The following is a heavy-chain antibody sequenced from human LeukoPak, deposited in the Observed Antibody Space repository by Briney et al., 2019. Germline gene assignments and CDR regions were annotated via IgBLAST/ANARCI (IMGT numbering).Heavy chain of an antibody. D-gene: IGHD1-26*01. CDR3: ARLGSYHDF. Sequence: SETLSLTCTVSGASISHYYWSWIRQTPAKGLEWMGHIHTSGGSTYYPSLKSRLTMSIDTSRNQLTLKLTSVTAADTAVYFCARLGSYHDFWGQGALVTVSS. CDR2: IHTSGGS. CDR1: GASISHYY. V-gene: IGHV4-4*09. J-gene: IGHJ4*02.